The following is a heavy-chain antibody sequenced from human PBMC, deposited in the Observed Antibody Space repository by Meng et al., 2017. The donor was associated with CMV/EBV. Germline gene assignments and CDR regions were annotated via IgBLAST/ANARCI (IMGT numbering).Heavy chain of an antibody. J-gene: IGHJ4*02. Sequence: GESLKISCAASGFTFSDYYMSWIRQAPGKGLEWVGRIKSKTDGGTTDYAAPVKGRFTISRDDSKNTLYLQMNSLKTEDTAVYYCTTVGATFPSDYWGQGTLVTVSS. CDR3: TTVGATFPSDY. V-gene: IGHV3-15*01. CDR1: GFTFSDYY. D-gene: IGHD1-26*01. CDR2: IKSKTDGGTT.